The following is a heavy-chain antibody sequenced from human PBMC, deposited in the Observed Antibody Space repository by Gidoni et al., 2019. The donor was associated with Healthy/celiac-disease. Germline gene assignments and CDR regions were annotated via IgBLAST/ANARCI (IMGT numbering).Heavy chain of an antibody. J-gene: IGHJ5*02. D-gene: IGHD1-20*01. CDR1: GFSLSNARMG. CDR2: IFSNDEK. CDR3: ARTVYNWNVEDWFDP. Sequence: QVTLKESGPVLVKPTETLTLTCTVSGFSLSNARMGVSWIRQPPGKALEWLAHIFSNDEKSYSTSLKSRLTISKDTSKSQVVLTMTNMDPVDTATYYCARTVYNWNVEDWFDPWGQGTLVTVSS. V-gene: IGHV2-26*01.